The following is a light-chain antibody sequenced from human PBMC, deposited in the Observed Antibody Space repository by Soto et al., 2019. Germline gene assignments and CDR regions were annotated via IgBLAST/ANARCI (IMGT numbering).Light chain of an antibody. CDR3: GAWDSSLSAGV. J-gene: IGLJ2*01. V-gene: IGLV1-51*01. CDR1: SSNIGNNY. Sequence: HSVLTQPPSVSAAPGQKVTISCSGSSSNIGNNYVSWYQQFPGTAPKLLIYDNNKRPSGIPDRFSGSKSGTSATLGITGLQTGDEADYYCGAWDSSLSAGVFGGGTKLTVL. CDR2: DNN.